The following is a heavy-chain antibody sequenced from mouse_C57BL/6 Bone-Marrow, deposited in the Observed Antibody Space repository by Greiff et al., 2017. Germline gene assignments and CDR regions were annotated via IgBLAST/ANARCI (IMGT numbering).Heavy chain of an antibody. CDR2: ICIGNGYT. J-gene: IGHJ1*03. CDR1: GYTFTSYG. V-gene: IGHV1-58*01. Sequence: SGAELVRPGSSVKMSCKTSGYTFTSYGINWVKQRPGPGLEWIGYICIGNGYTEYNEKFKGKATLTSATSSSTAYMQLSSLTSEDSAIYVWARGDYGSSYWDFDVGGTGTTVTVSS. D-gene: IGHD1-1*01. CDR3: ARGDYGSSYWDFDV.